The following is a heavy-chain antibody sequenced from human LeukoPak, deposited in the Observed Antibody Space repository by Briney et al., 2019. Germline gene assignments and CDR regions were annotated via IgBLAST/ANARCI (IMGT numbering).Heavy chain of an antibody. CDR3: ARAGHEAWYFDL. CDR2: IGTAGDT. CDR1: GFTPSSND. J-gene: IGHJ2*01. V-gene: IGHV3-13*01. Sequence: GGSLRLSCAASGFTPSSNDMHWVLQATGKGLEWVSAIGTAGDTYYPGSVKGRFTISIENAKNSLYLQMNSLRAGDTAVYYCARAGHEAWYFDLWGRGTLVAVSS.